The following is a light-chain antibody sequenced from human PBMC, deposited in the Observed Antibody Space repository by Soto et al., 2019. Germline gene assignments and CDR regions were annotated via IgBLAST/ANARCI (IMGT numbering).Light chain of an antibody. V-gene: IGKV1-6*01. J-gene: IGKJ1*01. CDR2: AAS. CDR3: LQDYNYTWT. Sequence: AIQMTQSPSSLSKYIGDRVTITCRASQGIRNDLGWYQQKPGKAPKLLIYAASSLQSGVPSRFSGSGSGTDFTLTISSLQPEDFATYYCLQDYNYTWTFGQGTKVDIK. CDR1: QGIRND.